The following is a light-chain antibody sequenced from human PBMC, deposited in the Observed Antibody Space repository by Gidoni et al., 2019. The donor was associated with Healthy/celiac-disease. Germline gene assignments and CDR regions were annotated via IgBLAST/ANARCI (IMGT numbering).Light chain of an antibody. CDR3: QKYNSAPCT. Sequence: DIQMTQSPSSLSASVGDRVTITCRASQGISNYLAWYQQKPGKVPKLLIYAASTFQSGVPSRFSGSGSGTDFTLTIRSLQPEDVATYYCQKYNSAPCTFGQGTKVEIK. V-gene: IGKV1-27*01. CDR1: QGISNY. J-gene: IGKJ1*01. CDR2: AAS.